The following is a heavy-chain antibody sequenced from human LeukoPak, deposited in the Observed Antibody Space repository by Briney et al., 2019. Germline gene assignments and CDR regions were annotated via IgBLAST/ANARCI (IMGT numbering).Heavy chain of an antibody. V-gene: IGHV1-69*06. J-gene: IGHJ4*02. CDR2: IIPIFGTA. CDR3: ACLWSPLDS. D-gene: IGHD3-10*01. CDR1: GGTFSSYA. Sequence: SVKVSFKASGGTFSSYAISWVRQAPGQGIEWMGGIIPIFGTANYAQKFQGRVTITADKSTSTAYMELSSLRSEDTAVYYCACLWSPLDSWGQGTLVTVSS.